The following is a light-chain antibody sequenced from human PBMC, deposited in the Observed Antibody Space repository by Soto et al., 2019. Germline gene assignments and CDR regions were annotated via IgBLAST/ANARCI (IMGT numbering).Light chain of an antibody. V-gene: IGLV1-44*01. Sequence: QSVLTQPPSVSGTPGQRVTISCSGSNSNIGNTVVTWYQLLPGTAPKVLIYSNDQRPSGVPDRFSGSKSGTSASLGISGLQSADEAEYYCAAWDDSLNGGVFGGGTQLTVL. CDR1: NSNIGNTV. CDR3: AAWDDSLNGGV. J-gene: IGLJ3*02. CDR2: SND.